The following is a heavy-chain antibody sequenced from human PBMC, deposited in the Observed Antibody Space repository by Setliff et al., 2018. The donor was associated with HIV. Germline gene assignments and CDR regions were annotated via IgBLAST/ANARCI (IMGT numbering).Heavy chain of an antibody. V-gene: IGHV1-18*01. Sequence: ASLKVSCKASGYDFTAYAISWVRQAPGQGLEWMGRIGGDNANIKFAQSFQGRVTMTTDTSTNTAYLKLTSLRSDDTAVYYCARYAASGTGWFDPWGQGTQVTVSS. CDR1: GYDFTAYA. D-gene: IGHD2-8*02. J-gene: IGHJ5*02. CDR2: IGGDNANI. CDR3: ARYAASGTGWFDP.